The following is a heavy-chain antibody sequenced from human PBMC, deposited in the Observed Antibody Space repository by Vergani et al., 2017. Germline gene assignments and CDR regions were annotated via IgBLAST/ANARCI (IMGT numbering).Heavy chain of an antibody. D-gene: IGHD3-16*01. V-gene: IGHV3-30*02. Sequence: QVQLVESGGGVVQRGGSLRLSCATSGFTLSNYEMQWLRQGPGKGLEFVAFIQFDGSNQYYADSVTGRFTLSRDFSKNTLYLQMNSLRTDDTATYYCAKHFRGWGIDYWGQGTQVIVSS. CDR3: AKHFRGWGIDY. J-gene: IGHJ4*02. CDR2: IQFDGSNQ. CDR1: GFTLSNYE.